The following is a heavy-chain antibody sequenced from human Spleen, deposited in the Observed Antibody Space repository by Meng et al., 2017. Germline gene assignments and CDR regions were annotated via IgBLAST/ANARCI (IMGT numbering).Heavy chain of an antibody. D-gene: IGHD6-6*01. Sequence: QVQRGESGPWLEKPAGTLTLTCAVSGGSISSYNLWSGVRQPPGKGLEWIGEIYYAGSTNYTPSLKGRLTISVDKSKNQFSLKLSSVTAADTAVYYCAKVAGIGARSWVDPWGQGILVTVSS. CDR3: AKVAGIGARSWVDP. V-gene: IGHV4-4*02. J-gene: IGHJ5*02. CDR2: IYYAGST. CDR1: GGSISSYNL.